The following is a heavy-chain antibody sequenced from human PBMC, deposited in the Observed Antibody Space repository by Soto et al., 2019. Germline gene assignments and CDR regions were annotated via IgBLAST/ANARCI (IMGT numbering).Heavy chain of an antibody. CDR3: ARRVPGTSNFDY. J-gene: IGHJ4*02. CDR1: GGSISTTNTF. Sequence: SETLCLTCAVSGGSISTTNTFGGWIRHPPGKGLEWIGNIYYTGSTYYNPSLKSRVTISVDTSWTQFSLSLSSVAAADTAVYYCARRVPGTSNFDYWGQGTLVTVSS. CDR2: IYYTGST. V-gene: IGHV4-39*01. D-gene: IGHD6-19*01.